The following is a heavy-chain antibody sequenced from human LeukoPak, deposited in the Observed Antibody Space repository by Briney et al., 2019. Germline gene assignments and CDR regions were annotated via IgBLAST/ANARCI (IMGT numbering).Heavy chain of an antibody. D-gene: IGHD2-15*01. Sequence: SETLSLTCTVSGASISSTTFYWGWIRQPPGKGLEWIGSIYYSGSTYYNPSLKSRVTISVDTSKNQFSLKLSSVTAADTAVYYCARGGDIPKWFDPWGQGTLVTVSS. J-gene: IGHJ5*02. CDR1: GASISSTTFY. CDR3: ARGGDIPKWFDP. CDR2: IYYSGST. V-gene: IGHV4-39*07.